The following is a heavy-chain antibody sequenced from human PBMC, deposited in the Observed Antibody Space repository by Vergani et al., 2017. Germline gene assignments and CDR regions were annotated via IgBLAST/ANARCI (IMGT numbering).Heavy chain of an antibody. CDR1: GFTFSSYG. CDR3: AKDLGGSGSYYEYYYYGMDV. Sequence: QVQLVESGGGVVQPGRSLRLSCAASGFTFSSYGMHWVRQAPGKGLEWVAVISYDGSNKYYADSVKGRFTISRDNSKNTLYLQMNSLRAEDTAVYYCAKDLGGSGSYYEYYYYGMDVWGQGTTVTVSS. CDR2: ISYDGSNK. J-gene: IGHJ6*02. D-gene: IGHD3-10*01. V-gene: IGHV3-30*18.